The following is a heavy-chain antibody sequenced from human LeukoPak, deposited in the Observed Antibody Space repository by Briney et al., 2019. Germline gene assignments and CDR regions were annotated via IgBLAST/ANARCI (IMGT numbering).Heavy chain of an antibody. CDR3: ATGAPGGDYFDY. CDR2: ILYDGSNK. V-gene: IGHV3-30*04. Sequence: PGGSLRLSCAASGFTFSSYAMHWVRQAPGKGLEWVVLILYDGSNKYYADSVKGRFTISRDNSKNTLYLQTNSLRAEDTAVYYCATGAPGGDYFDYWGQGTLVTVSS. J-gene: IGHJ4*02. D-gene: IGHD2-8*02. CDR1: GFTFSSYA.